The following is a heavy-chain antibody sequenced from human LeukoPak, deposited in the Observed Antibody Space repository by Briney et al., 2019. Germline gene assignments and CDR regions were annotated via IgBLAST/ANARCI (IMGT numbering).Heavy chain of an antibody. CDR3: ARGEGTTKLYDY. CDR2: IYYSGST. J-gene: IGHJ4*02. CDR1: SGSISSYY. D-gene: IGHD3-16*02. Sequence: PSETLSLTCTVSSGSISSYYWSWIRQPPGKGLEWIGYIYYSGSTNYNPSLKSRVTISVDTSKNQFSLKLSSVTAADTAVYYCARGEGTTKLYDYWGQGTLVTVSS. V-gene: IGHV4-59*01.